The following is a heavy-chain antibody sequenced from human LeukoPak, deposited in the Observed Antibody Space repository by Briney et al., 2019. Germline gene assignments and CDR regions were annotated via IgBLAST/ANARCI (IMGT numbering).Heavy chain of an antibody. D-gene: IGHD4-23*01. CDR2: IKQDGSEK. V-gene: IGHV3-7*03. J-gene: IGHJ4*02. CDR3: ASLMRGAKRYGGNPVGEDFDY. Sequence: GGSLRLSCAASGFTFSSYWMSWVRQAPGKGLEWVANIKQDGSEKYYVDSVKGRFTISRDNSKNTLYLQMNNLRAEDTAVYYCASLMRGAKRYGGNPVGEDFDYWGQGTLVTVSS. CDR1: GFTFSSYW.